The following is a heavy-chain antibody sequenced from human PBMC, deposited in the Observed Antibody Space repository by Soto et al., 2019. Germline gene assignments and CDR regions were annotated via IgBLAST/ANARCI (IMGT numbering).Heavy chain of an antibody. J-gene: IGHJ6*02. CDR1: GGSISSYY. CDR2: IYYSGST. D-gene: IGHD3-3*01. V-gene: IGHV4-59*01. Sequence: TSETLSLTCTVSGGSISSYYWSWIRQPPGKGLEWIGYIYYSGSTNYNPSLKSRGTISVDTSKNQFSLKLSSVTAADTAVYYCARWSLYDFWSGYRRWDYYGMDVWGQGTTVTVSS. CDR3: ARWSLYDFWSGYRRWDYYGMDV.